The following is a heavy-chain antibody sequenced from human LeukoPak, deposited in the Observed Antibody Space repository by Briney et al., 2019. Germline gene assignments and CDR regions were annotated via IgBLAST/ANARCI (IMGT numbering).Heavy chain of an antibody. J-gene: IGHJ3*02. CDR2: ISTSSGYT. V-gene: IGHV3-11*06. CDR1: GFTFSDSY. D-gene: IGHD3-22*01. CDR3: AYESSGYHQRSDAFDI. Sequence: GGSLRLSCTASGFTFSDSYMNWIRKAPGKGPEWISLISTSSGYTDYADSVKGRFTISRDNAKNSLYLQMDSLRVEDTAMYYCAYESSGYHQRSDAFDIWGRGTVVIVSS.